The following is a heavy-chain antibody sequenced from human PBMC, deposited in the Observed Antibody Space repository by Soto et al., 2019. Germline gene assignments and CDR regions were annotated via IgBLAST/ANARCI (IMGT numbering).Heavy chain of an antibody. J-gene: IGHJ5*02. CDR1: GGSISSGGYY. D-gene: IGHD3-16*01. CDR2: IYYSGST. V-gene: IGHV4-31*03. CDR3: ARDVWGGGLGIDP. Sequence: SETLSLTCTVSGGSISSGGYYWSWIRQHPGKGLEWIGYIYYSGSTYYNPSLKSRVTISVDTSKNQFSLKLSSVTAADTAVYYCARDVWGGGLGIDPWGQGTLVTVSS.